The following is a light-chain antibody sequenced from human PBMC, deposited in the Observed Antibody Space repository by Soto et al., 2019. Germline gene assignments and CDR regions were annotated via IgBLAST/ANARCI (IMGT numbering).Light chain of an antibody. J-gene: IGKJ2*01. CDR2: DAS. CDR1: QSVSSY. Sequence: EIVLTQSRATLSLSPGERATLSCRASQSVSSYLAWYQQKPGQAPRLLIYDASNRATGIPARFSGSGSGTDFTLTISSLGPEDFAVYYCQQRGNWPLYTFGQGTKVDIK. V-gene: IGKV3-11*01. CDR3: QQRGNWPLYT.